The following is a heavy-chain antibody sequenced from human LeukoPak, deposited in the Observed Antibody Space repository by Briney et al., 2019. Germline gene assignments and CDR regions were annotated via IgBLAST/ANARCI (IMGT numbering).Heavy chain of an antibody. V-gene: IGHV3-66*01. D-gene: IGHD3-10*01. CDR2: IYSGGST. J-gene: IGHJ4*02. CDR3: AKGSGAIPRYFDY. CDR1: GFTVSSNY. Sequence: PGGSLRLSCAASGFTVSSNYMSWVRQAPGKGLEWVSVIYSGGSTYYADSVKGRFTISRDNSKNTLYLQMNSLRAEDTAVYYCAKGSGAIPRYFDYWGQGTLVTVSS.